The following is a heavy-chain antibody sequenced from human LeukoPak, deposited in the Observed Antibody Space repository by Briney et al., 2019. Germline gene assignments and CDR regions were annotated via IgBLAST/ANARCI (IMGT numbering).Heavy chain of an antibody. J-gene: IGHJ6*03. CDR3: ARQGADYGDYEEYYYYYMDV. V-gene: IGHV5-51*01. Sequence: GESLKISCKGSGYSFTSYWLGWVRQMPGKGLVWKRIIYPGDSDTRYSPSFQGQVTISADKSISTAYLQWSSLKASDTAMYYCARQGADYGDYEEYYYYYMDVWGKGTTVTVSS. CDR1: GYSFTSYW. D-gene: IGHD4-17*01. CDR2: IYPGDSDT.